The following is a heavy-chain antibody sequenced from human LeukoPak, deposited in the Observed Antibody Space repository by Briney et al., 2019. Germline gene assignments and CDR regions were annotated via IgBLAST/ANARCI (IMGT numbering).Heavy chain of an antibody. CDR2: INQDGSER. J-gene: IGHJ3*02. D-gene: IGHD6-13*01. Sequence: GGSLRLSCAASGFTFSSHWMTWVRQAPGKGLEWVANINQDGSERYYVGSVKGRFTISRDNAKNSLYLQINSLRAEDTAVYYCARDSEYSSSFAFDIWGQGTMVTVSS. V-gene: IGHV3-7*01. CDR3: ARDSEYSSSFAFDI. CDR1: GFTFSSHW.